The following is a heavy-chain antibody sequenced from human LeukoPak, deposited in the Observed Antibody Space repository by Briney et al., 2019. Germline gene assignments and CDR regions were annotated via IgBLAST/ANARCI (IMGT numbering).Heavy chain of an antibody. D-gene: IGHD5-18*01. J-gene: IGHJ4*02. CDR1: GFTFSSYG. Sequence: QAGGSLRLSCAASGFTFSSYGMSWVRQAPGKGLEWVSAISGSGGSTYYADSVKGRFTISRDNAKNSLYLQMNSLRAEDTALYYCARQADTAMLIWSFTDYWGQGTLVTVSS. V-gene: IGHV3-23*01. CDR2: ISGSGGST. CDR3: ARQADTAMLIWSFTDY.